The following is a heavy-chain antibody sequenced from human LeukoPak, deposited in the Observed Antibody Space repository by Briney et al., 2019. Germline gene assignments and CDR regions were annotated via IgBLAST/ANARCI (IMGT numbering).Heavy chain of an antibody. CDR2: MNPNSGNT. CDR3: ARDRSGDSSGYYGENWFDP. V-gene: IGHV1-8*01. Sequence: ASVKVSCKASGYTFTSYDINWVRQATGQGLEWMGWMNPNSGNTGYAQKFQGRVTMTRNTSISTAYMELSSLRSEDTAVYYCARDRSGDSSGYYGENWFDPWGQGTLVTVSS. D-gene: IGHD3-22*01. CDR1: GYTFTSYD. J-gene: IGHJ5*02.